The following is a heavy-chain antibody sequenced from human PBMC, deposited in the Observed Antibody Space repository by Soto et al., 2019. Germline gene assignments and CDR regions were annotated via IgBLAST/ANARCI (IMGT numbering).Heavy chain of an antibody. CDR3: XXXXXXXDSSAFLYRNFDX. CDR1: GFSLSTSGVG. D-gene: IGHD3-22*01. V-gene: IGHV2-5*02. J-gene: IGHJ4*02. Sequence: QITLKESGPTLVKPSHTLTLTCTFSGFSLSTSGVGVGWIRQPPGKALEWLALIFWDDDQRYSPSLKSRLTITKNTSNNQVVLTMTNMDPVDXAXYXXXXXXXXXDSSAFLYRNFDXWGQGTLVT. CDR2: IFWDDDQ.